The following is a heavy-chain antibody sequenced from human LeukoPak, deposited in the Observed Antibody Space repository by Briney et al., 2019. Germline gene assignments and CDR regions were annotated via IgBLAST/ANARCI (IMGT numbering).Heavy chain of an antibody. CDR3: ARTYGSSGLGYFAL. J-gene: IGHJ2*01. D-gene: IGHD6-13*01. Sequence: PSETLSLTCTVSGGSISSYYWSWIRQPPGKGLEWIGYIYYSGSTNYSPSLKSRLTISVDTSKNQFSLKLSSVTAADTAVYYCARTYGSSGLGYFALWGRGTLVTVSS. CDR1: GGSISSYY. V-gene: IGHV4-59*01. CDR2: IYYSGST.